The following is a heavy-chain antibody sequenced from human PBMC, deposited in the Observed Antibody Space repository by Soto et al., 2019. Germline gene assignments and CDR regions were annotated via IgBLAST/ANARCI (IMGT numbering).Heavy chain of an antibody. CDR3: AKDTGGSSRSYWYFDL. CDR1: GFTFSSYA. CDR2: ISGSGGST. J-gene: IGHJ2*01. V-gene: IGHV3-23*01. Sequence: EVQLLESGGGLVQPGGSLRLSCAASGFTFSSYAMSWVRQAPGKGLEWVSAISGSGGSTYYADSVKGRFTISRDNSKNTLYLLMNSLRAEDTAVYYCAKDTGGSSRSYWYFDLWGRGTLVTVSS. D-gene: IGHD6-13*01.